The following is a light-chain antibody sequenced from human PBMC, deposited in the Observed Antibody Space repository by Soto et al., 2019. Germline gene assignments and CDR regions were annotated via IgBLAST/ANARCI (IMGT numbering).Light chain of an antibody. CDR1: SSNIGSNY. CDR2: RNN. V-gene: IGLV1-47*01. J-gene: IGLJ2*01. CDR3: AAWDDSLSGVV. Sequence: QSVLTQPPSASGTPGQRVTISCSGSSSNIGSNYVYWYQQLPGTAPKLLIYRNNQRPSGVPDRFSGSKYGTSASLAISGLRSEYEDAYYGAAWDDSLSGVVFGGGTKVTVL.